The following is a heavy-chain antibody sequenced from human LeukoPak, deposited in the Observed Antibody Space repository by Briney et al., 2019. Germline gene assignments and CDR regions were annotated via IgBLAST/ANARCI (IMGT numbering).Heavy chain of an antibody. J-gene: IGHJ4*02. V-gene: IGHV3-48*02. CDR3: ARESSGWFNLPGQYYFDY. D-gene: IGHD6-19*01. Sequence: PGGSLGLSCAASGFTFSSYSMNWVRQAPGKGLEWVSYISSSSSTIYYADSVKGRFTISRDNAKNSLYLQMNSLRDEDTAVYYCARESSGWFNLPGQYYFDYWGQGTLVTVSS. CDR1: GFTFSSYS. CDR2: ISSSSSTI.